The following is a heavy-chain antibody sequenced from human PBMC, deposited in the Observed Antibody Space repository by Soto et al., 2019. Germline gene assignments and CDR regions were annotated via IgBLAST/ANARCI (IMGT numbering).Heavy chain of an antibody. CDR2: ISSGRPDI. Sequence: EDQLVESGGGLVKPGGSLRLSCAASGFSFDTYNMNWVRQAPGKGLEWVSSISSGRPDIFYADSVRGRFTISRDDAKKSLFLQMNSLRADDTAVYYCARDPGGGVTPREVPDYWGQGTLVTVSS. CDR1: GFSFDTYN. CDR3: ARDPGGGVTPREVPDY. J-gene: IGHJ4*02. D-gene: IGHD3-16*01. V-gene: IGHV3-21*02.